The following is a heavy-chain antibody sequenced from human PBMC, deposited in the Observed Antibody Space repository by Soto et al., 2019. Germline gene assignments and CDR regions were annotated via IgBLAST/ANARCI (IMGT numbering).Heavy chain of an antibody. CDR2: ISWNSGSI. CDR3: AKDISSYEALSSGGYYYYGMDV. D-gene: IGHD6-19*01. V-gene: IGHV3-9*01. Sequence: GGSLRLSCAASGFTFDDYAMHWVRQAPGKGLEWVSGISWNSGSIGYADSVKGRFTISRDNAKNSLYLQMNSLRAEDTALYYCAKDISSYEALSSGGYYYYGMDVWGQGTTVTVSS. J-gene: IGHJ6*02. CDR1: GFTFDDYA.